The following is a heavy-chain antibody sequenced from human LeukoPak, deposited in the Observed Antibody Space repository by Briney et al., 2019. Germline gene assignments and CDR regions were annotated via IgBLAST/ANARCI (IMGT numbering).Heavy chain of an antibody. CDR2: ISISSSYI. J-gene: IGHJ6*03. Sequence: GGSLRPSCAASGFTFSSYSMNWVRQAPGKGLEWVSSISISSSYIYNGESVKGRFTISRDNAKNSLYLKMNSLRAEDTAVYYCARDPGYCSGGSCSAWYYMDVWGKGTTVTVSS. CDR3: ARDPGYCSGGSCSAWYYMDV. D-gene: IGHD2-15*01. V-gene: IGHV3-21*01. CDR1: GFTFSSYS.